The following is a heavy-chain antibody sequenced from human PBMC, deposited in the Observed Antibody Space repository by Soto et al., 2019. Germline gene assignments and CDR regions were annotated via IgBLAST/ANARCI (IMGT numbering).Heavy chain of an antibody. V-gene: IGHV3-23*01. J-gene: IGHJ4*02. Sequence: GGSLRLSCAASGFTFSSYAMSWVRQAPGKGLEWVSAISGSGGSTYYADSVKGRFTISRDNSKNTLYLQMNSLRAEDTAVYYCAKDYWSGSGSYYTDYWGQGTLVTVSS. CDR1: GFTFSSYA. D-gene: IGHD3-10*01. CDR2: ISGSGGST. CDR3: AKDYWSGSGSYYTDY.